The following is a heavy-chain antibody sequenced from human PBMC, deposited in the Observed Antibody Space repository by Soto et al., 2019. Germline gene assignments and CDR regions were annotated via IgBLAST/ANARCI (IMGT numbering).Heavy chain of an antibody. V-gene: IGHV2-5*02. D-gene: IGHD3-16*02. CDR2: IYWDDDR. Sequence: SGPTLVNPTQTLTLTCTFSGFSLNTRGVGVGWIRQPPGKALEWLAVIYWDDDRRHSPSLNSRLTITKDTSRNQVVLTMTNMDPVDTATYYCAHIMIKSGGVIGLDAFDNWGQGTMVTVSS. J-gene: IGHJ3*02. CDR1: GFSLNTRGVG. CDR3: AHIMIKSGGVIGLDAFDN.